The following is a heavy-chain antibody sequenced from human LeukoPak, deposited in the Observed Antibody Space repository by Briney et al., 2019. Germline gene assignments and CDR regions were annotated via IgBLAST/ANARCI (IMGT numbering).Heavy chain of an antibody. CDR3: ARGGYSYGLDY. J-gene: IGHJ4*02. D-gene: IGHD5-18*01. Sequence: TSETLSLTCTVSGGSISSYYWSWIRQPPGKGLEWIGYIYTSGSTNYNPSLKSRVTISVDRSKNQFSLKLSSVTAADTAVYYCARGGYSYGLDYWGQGTLVTVSS. CDR2: IYTSGST. CDR1: GGSISSYY. V-gene: IGHV4-4*09.